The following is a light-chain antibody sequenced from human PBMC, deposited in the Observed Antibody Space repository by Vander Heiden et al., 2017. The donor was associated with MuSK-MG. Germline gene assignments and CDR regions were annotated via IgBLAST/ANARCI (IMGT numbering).Light chain of an antibody. CDR2: DES. V-gene: IGKV3-11*01. CDR3: QQRSNWPLT. Sequence: EMVLTQSPATVSFSPGERATLSCRASQSVRSALVWYQQKAGQAPRLLIYDESNSATGIPARFSGSGSGTDFTLTINSLEPDAFAVYYCQQRSNWPLTFGGGTKVEIK. J-gene: IGKJ4*01. CDR1: QSVRSA.